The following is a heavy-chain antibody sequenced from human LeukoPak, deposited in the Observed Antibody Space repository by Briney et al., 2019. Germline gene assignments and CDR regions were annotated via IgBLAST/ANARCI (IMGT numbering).Heavy chain of an antibody. CDR1: GGSTSNDY. D-gene: IGHD3-10*01. Sequence: SETLSPTCTVSGGSTSNDYWSWIRQAAGKELEWIGRIYTRGSTNYNPSLKSRVTISLDKSKKQFSLNLNSVTAADTAVYYCARGGTYGSGRNQHTTLDYWGQGTLVTVSS. CDR3: ARGGTYGSGRNQHTTLDY. V-gene: IGHV4-4*07. J-gene: IGHJ4*02. CDR2: IYTRGST.